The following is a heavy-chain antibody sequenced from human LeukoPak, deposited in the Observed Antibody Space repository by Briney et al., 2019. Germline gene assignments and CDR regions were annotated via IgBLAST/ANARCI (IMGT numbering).Heavy chain of an antibody. CDR1: GYTFTGYY. CDR3: ARDFGRGYSGYDSN. V-gene: IGHV1-2*02. J-gene: IGHJ4*02. CDR2: ISPNSGGT. Sequence: ASVKVSCKASGYTFTGYYMHWVRQAPGQGLEWMGWISPNSGGTNYAQKFQGRVTMTRDTSISTAYMELSWLRSDDTAVYYCARDFGRGYSGYDSNWGQGTLVTVSS. D-gene: IGHD5-12*01.